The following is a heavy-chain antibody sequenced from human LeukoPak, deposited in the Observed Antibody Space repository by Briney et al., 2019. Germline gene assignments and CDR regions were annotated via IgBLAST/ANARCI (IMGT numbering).Heavy chain of an antibody. Sequence: NSSETLSLTCTVSGGSITDYYWGWIRQPPGKGLEWIGYDYYSGSSNYNPSLKSRVTISVDTSKNQFSLKMSSVTAADTAVYYCARDLKLDGSSGYYAFDIWGQGTMVTVSS. J-gene: IGHJ3*02. CDR3: ARDLKLDGSSGYYAFDI. CDR1: GGSITDYY. CDR2: DYYSGSS. V-gene: IGHV4-59*01. D-gene: IGHD3-22*01.